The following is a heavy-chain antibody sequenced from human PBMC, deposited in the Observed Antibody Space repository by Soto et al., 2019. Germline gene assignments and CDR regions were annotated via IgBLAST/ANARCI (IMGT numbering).Heavy chain of an antibody. CDR1: CGSISTSSYY. Sequence: AETLSLTGTVSCGSISTSSYYLVWIRQPPRKGLEWIGSIFFSGTTYYNPSSKSLVTISVHTSKNQFSLKLSSVIVGDMAIYYCARNAQLWVPDAIGHWGQGALVTVSS. CDR3: ARNAQLWVPDAIGH. CDR2: IFFSGTT. V-gene: IGHV4-39*01. J-gene: IGHJ4*02. D-gene: IGHD2-2*01.